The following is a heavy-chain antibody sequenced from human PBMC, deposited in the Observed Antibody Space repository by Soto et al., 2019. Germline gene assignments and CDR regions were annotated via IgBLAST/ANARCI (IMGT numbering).Heavy chain of an antibody. D-gene: IGHD3-10*01. J-gene: IGHJ6*03. CDR1: GFTFSSYA. Sequence: GGSLRLSCAASGFTFSSYAMHWVRQAPGKGLEYVSAISSNGGSTYYANSVKGRFTISRDNSKNTLYLQMGSLRAEDMAVYYCAGLVYGSGSYYYMDVWGKGTTVTVSS. V-gene: IGHV3-64*01. CDR2: ISSNGGST. CDR3: AGLVYGSGSYYYMDV.